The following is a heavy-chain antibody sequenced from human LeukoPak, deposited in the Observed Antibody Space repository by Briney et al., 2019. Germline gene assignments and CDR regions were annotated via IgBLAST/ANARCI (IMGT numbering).Heavy chain of an antibody. V-gene: IGHV1-3*01. D-gene: IGHD3-22*01. CDR1: GYTFTSYA. CDR2: INAGNGNT. CDR3: ARPYILDYYDSSGVHAWFDP. Sequence: SVKVSCKASGYTFTSYAMHWVRQAPGQRLEWMGWINAGNGNTKYSQKFQGRVTITRDTSASTAYMELSSLRSEDTAVYYCARPYILDYYDSSGVHAWFDPWGLGTLVTVSS. J-gene: IGHJ5*02.